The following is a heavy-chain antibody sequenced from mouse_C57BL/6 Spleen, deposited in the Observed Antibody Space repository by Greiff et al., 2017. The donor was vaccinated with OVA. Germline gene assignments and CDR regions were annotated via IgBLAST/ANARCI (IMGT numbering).Heavy chain of an antibody. CDR2: IRLKSDNYAT. CDR1: GFTFSNYW. CDR3: TSYYSNYSPFAY. Sequence: EVQLVESGGGLVQPGGSMKLSCVASGFTFSNYWMNWVRQSPEKGLEWVAQIRLKSDNYATHYAESVKGRFTISRDDSKRSVYLQRNNLRAEDTGIYYCTSYYSNYSPFAYWGQGTLVTVSA. V-gene: IGHV6-3*01. J-gene: IGHJ3*01. D-gene: IGHD2-5*01.